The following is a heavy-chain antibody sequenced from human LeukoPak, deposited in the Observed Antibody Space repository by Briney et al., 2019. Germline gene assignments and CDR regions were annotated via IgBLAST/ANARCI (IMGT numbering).Heavy chain of an antibody. D-gene: IGHD3-3*01. CDR1: GYSISSGYH. Sequence: PSETLSLTCVVSGYSISSGYHWGWIRQPPGKGLEWIGEINHSGSTNYNPSLKSRVTISVDTSKNQFSLKLNSVTAADTAVYYCARGIPVYGVIMIYYSYYMDVWGKGTTVTVSS. CDR2: INHSGST. J-gene: IGHJ6*03. CDR3: ARGIPVYGVIMIYYSYYMDV. V-gene: IGHV4-38-2*01.